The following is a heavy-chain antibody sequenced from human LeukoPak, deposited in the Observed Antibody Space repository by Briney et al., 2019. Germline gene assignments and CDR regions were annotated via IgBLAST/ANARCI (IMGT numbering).Heavy chain of an antibody. D-gene: IGHD3-22*01. CDR1: GYTFAKYA. CDR3: ARVLGHYYDSSGYYKD. CDR2: INTNTGNP. Sequence: ASVKVSCTASGYTFAKYAIHWVRQAPGQGLEWMGWINTNTGNPTYAQGFTGRFVFSLDTSVSTAYLQISSLKAEDTAVYYCARVLGHYYDSSGYYKDWGQGTLVTVSS. V-gene: IGHV7-4-1*02. J-gene: IGHJ4*02.